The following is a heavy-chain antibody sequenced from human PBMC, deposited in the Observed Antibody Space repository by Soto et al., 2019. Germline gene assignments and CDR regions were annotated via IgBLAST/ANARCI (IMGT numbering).Heavy chain of an antibody. CDR1: GGSFSGYY. J-gene: IGHJ6*02. D-gene: IGHD4-17*01. V-gene: IGHV4-34*01. CDR3: ARGRGYGDSYYYYGMDV. CDR2: INHSGST. Sequence: PSETLSLTCAVYGGSFSGYYWSWIRQPPGKGLEWIGEINHSGSTNYNPSLKSRVTISVDTSKNQFSLKPSSVTAADTAVYYCARGRGYGDSYYYYGMDVWGQGTTVTVSS.